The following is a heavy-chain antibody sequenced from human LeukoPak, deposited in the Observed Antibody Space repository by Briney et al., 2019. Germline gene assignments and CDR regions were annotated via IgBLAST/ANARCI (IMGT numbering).Heavy chain of an antibody. D-gene: IGHD1-26*01. Sequence: GESLKIFCKGSGYTFTTYWIGWVRQTPGKGLEWMGIIYPSDSDTRYSPSFKGQVTISADKSISTAYLQWTTLEASDTAIYYCARRTLGATYDYWGQGTLVTVSS. J-gene: IGHJ4*02. CDR3: ARRTLGATYDY. V-gene: IGHV5-51*01. CDR2: IYPSDSDT. CDR1: GYTFTTYW.